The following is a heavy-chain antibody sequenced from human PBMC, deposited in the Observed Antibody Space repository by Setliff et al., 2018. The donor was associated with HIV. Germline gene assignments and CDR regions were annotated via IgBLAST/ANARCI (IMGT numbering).Heavy chain of an antibody. CDR3: ARGPVVGFDS. Sequence: TSETLSLTCAVYGGSFSGYYWSWIRQPPGKGLEWIGEINHSGSTNNNPSLKSRVTISLAASKNQFSLKLRSVTVADTAVYFCARGPVVGFDSWGQGTLVTVSS. V-gene: IGHV4-34*01. J-gene: IGHJ4*02. CDR1: GGSFSGYY. D-gene: IGHD2-15*01. CDR2: INHSGST.